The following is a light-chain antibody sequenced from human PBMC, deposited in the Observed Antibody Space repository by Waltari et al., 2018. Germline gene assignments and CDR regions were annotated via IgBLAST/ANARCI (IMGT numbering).Light chain of an antibody. CDR2: WAS. CDR3: HQHYTSPWT. V-gene: IGKV4-1*01. CDR1: QTILYRDNNKNY. J-gene: IGKJ1*01. Sequence: DIVMTQSPDSLAVSLGERATINGKSSQTILYRDNNKNYLTWYQQKPGQPPKLLFSWASIRESGVPDRLSASGSGTDFTLTISSLQAEDVAVYYCHQHYTSPWTFGQGTKVEIK.